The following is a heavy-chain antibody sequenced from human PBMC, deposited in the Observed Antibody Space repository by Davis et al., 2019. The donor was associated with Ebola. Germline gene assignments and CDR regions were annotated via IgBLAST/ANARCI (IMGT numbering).Heavy chain of an antibody. J-gene: IGHJ4*02. CDR1: GFTFSSYA. CDR3: AKVAEVVVPAAFDY. V-gene: IGHV3-64*04. CDR2: ISSNGGST. D-gene: IGHD2-2*01. Sequence: PGGSLRLSCSASGFTFSSYAMHWVRQAPGKGLEYVSAISSNGGSTYYADSVKGRFTISRDNSKNTLYLQMNSLRAEDTAVYYCAKVAEVVVPAAFDYWGQGTLVTVSS.